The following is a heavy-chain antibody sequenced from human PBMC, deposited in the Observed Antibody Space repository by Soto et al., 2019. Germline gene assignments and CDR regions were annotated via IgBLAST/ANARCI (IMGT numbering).Heavy chain of an antibody. Sequence: QITLKESGPTLVKPTQTLTLTCTFSGFSLSTSRVGVGWIRQPPGKALEWLALIYWDDDKRYSPSLKTRLTISKATSNNQVVLTTPNMNPVNTATSYCKHYRIFDDYTYHYDPWGQGPLVTVSS. CDR1: GFSLSTSRVG. CDR3: KHYRIFDDYTYHYDP. CDR2: IYWDDDK. V-gene: IGHV2-5*02. J-gene: IGHJ5*02. D-gene: IGHD4-4*01.